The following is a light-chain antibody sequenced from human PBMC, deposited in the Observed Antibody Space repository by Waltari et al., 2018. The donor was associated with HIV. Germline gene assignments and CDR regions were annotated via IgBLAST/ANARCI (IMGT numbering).Light chain of an antibody. Sequence: QSALTQPPSASGSLGQSVTISCTGSSSDVGRYDYVSWYQQHPGKAPKLLIFEVNKRPPGVPDRFSGAKSGNTASLTVSGLQAEDEAEYSCSSYAGINPVIFGGGTTLTVL. CDR2: EVN. J-gene: IGLJ2*01. CDR1: SSDVGRYDY. V-gene: IGLV2-8*01. CDR3: SSYAGINPVI.